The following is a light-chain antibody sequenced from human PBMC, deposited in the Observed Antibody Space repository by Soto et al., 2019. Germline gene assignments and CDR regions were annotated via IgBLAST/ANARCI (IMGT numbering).Light chain of an antibody. CDR1: QGIYIY. Sequence: DIQMTPSPSSLSASVGYRVNLTFRASQGIYIYLAWYQQKPGKIPKVLIYAASTLQSGVPSRFSGSGSGTDFTLTISSLQPEDVATYYCQQYNTAPWTFGQGTKVDIK. CDR3: QQYNTAPWT. CDR2: AAS. J-gene: IGKJ1*01. V-gene: IGKV1-27*01.